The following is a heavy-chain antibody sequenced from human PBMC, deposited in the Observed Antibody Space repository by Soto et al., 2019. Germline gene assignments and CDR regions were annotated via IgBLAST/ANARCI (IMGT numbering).Heavy chain of an antibody. V-gene: IGHV4-34*01. CDR1: GGSFSGYY. J-gene: IGHJ6*02. CDR3: ARGRTSGEMDV. CDR2: INHSGST. D-gene: IGHD3-10*01. Sequence: SETLSLTXAVYGGSFSGYYWSWIRQPPGKGLEWIGEINHSGSTNYNPSLKSRVTISVDTSKNQFSLKLSSVTAADTAVYYCARGRTSGEMDVWGQGTTVTVSS.